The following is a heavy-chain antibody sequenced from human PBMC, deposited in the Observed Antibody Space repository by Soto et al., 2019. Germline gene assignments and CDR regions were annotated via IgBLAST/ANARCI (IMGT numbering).Heavy chain of an antibody. Sequence: SETLSLTCAVSGGSISDDKWWSWVRQPPGKGLEWIGEIHYSGSTNYNPSFKSRLTTSVDKSKNQFSLKLSSVTAADTAVYYCARFDYYDSSGYLDFGPKWGQGTLVTVSS. CDR2: IHYSGST. J-gene: IGHJ4*02. CDR3: ARFDYYDSSGYLDFGPK. D-gene: IGHD3-22*01. CDR1: GGSISDDKW. V-gene: IGHV4-4*02.